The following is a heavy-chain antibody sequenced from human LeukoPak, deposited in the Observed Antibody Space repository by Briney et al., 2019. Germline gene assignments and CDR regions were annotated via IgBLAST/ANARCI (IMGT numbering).Heavy chain of an antibody. V-gene: IGHV3-21*01. CDR3: ASLEWELLRWVY. Sequence: GGSLRLSCAASGFTFSSYSMNWVRQAPGKGLEWVSSISSSSSYIYYADSVKGRFTISRDNAKNSLYLQMNSLRAEDTAVYYCASLEWELLRWVYWGQGTLVTVSS. CDR1: GFTFSSYS. D-gene: IGHD1-26*01. CDR2: ISSSSSYI. J-gene: IGHJ4*02.